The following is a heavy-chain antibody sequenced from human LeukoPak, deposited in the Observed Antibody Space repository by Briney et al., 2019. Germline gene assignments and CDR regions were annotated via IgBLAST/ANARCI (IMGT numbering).Heavy chain of an antibody. D-gene: IGHD3-10*01. J-gene: IGHJ4*02. CDR3: ATNYYGSGPDH. CDR2: IKSDGSST. V-gene: IGHV3-74*01. CDR1: GFTFSSYW. Sequence: GGSLRLSCAASGFTFSSYWMHWVRQAPGKGLVWVSRIKSDGSSTTYADSVKGRFTISRDNAKNTLYLQKNSLRAEDTAVYYCATNYYGSGPDHWGQGTLVTVSS.